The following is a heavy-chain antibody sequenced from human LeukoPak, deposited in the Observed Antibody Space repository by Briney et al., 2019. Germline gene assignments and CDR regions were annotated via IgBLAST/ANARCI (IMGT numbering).Heavy chain of an antibody. V-gene: IGHV3-21*01. J-gene: IGHJ6*03. Sequence: GGSLRLSCTASGFSLSSYNMHWVRQAPGKGLEWVSSISSSSSDTNYADSVKGRFTISRDNAKNSLYLQMNSLRAEDTAVYYCARVNQQYYYYYYMDVWGKGTTVTISS. CDR3: ARVNQQYYYYYYMDV. CDR1: GFSLSSYN. D-gene: IGHD2-2*01. CDR2: ISSSSSDT.